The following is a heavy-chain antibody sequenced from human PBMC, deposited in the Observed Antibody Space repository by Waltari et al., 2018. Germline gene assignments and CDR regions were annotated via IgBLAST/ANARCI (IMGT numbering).Heavy chain of an antibody. CDR1: EFTFSDYG. Sequence: QVHLLESGGGLVQPGGSLRLSCVASEFTFSDYGMHWVRQAPGKGLEWLAVIWFDGSYKYYSEFVKGRFTISRDNSKNTLYLQMNGLRAEDTAIYYCARDKGGSMYYLDYWGQGTLVTVSS. CDR2: IWFDGSYK. D-gene: IGHD3-10*01. V-gene: IGHV3-33*01. J-gene: IGHJ4*02. CDR3: ARDKGGSMYYLDY.